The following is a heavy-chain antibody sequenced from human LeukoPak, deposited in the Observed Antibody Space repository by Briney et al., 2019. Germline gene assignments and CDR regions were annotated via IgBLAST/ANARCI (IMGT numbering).Heavy chain of an antibody. Sequence: GGSLRLSCAASGFTFNSYNMHWVRQAPGKGLEWVAVISYDGSNKYYADPVKGRFTISRDNFKNTLYLQMSSLRTEDTAVYYCATDFAEAFDYWGLGTLVTVSS. CDR1: GFTFNSYN. V-gene: IGHV3-30*04. J-gene: IGHJ4*02. CDR2: ISYDGSNK. CDR3: ATDFAEAFDY.